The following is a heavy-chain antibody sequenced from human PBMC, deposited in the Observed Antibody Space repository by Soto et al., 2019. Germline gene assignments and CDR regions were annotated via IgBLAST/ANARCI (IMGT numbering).Heavy chain of an antibody. J-gene: IGHJ6*02. CDR1: GFTFSSYA. V-gene: IGHV3-30*09. CDR2: ISYDGSNK. CDR3: ARGSGYSSSWYYYYYGMDV. Sequence: SLRLSCAASGFTFSSYAMHWVRQAPGKGLEWVAVISYDGSNKYYADSVKGRFAISRDNSKNTLYLQMNSLRAEDTAVYYCARGSGYSSSWYYYYYGMDVWAQGTTVTVSS. D-gene: IGHD6-13*01.